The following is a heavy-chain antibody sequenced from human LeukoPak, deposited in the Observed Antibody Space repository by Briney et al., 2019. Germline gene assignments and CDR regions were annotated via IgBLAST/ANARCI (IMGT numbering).Heavy chain of an antibody. D-gene: IGHD3-10*01. CDR2: ISYDGSNK. Sequence: GGSLRLSCAASGFTFSSYAMHWVRQAPGKGLEWVAVISYDGSNKYYADSVKGRFTISRDNSKNTLYVQMDSLRAEDTAVYYCARESKESYGSSFYFWGQGTLVTVSS. CDR3: ARESKESYGSSFYF. CDR1: GFTFSSYA. V-gene: IGHV3-30-3*01. J-gene: IGHJ4*02.